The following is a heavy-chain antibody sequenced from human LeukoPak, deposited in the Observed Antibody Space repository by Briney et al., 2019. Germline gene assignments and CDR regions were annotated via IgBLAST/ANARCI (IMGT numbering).Heavy chain of an antibody. CDR3: ARDLGSIAAAEGSNWFDP. D-gene: IGHD6-13*01. CDR1: GGSINSYY. V-gene: IGHV4-59*01. J-gene: IGHJ5*02. CDR2: IHYSGRT. Sequence: SETLSLTCTVSGGSINSYYWSWIRQPPGKGLEWIGYIHYSGRTNYNPSLKSRVTISVDTSKNHFSLKLTSVTAADTAVYYCARDLGSIAAAEGSNWFDPWGQGTLVTVSS.